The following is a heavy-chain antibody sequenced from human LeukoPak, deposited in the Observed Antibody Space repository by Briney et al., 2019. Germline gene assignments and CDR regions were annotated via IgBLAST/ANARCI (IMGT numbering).Heavy chain of an antibody. V-gene: IGHV3-21*01. D-gene: IGHD2-15*01. CDR3: ARDTQPYSHYYYYGMDV. CDR1: GFTFSSYS. J-gene: IGHJ6*02. Sequence: GGSLRLSCAASGFTFSSYSMNWVRPAPGKGLEWVSSISSSSSYIYYADSVKGRFTISRDNAKNSLYLQMNSLRAEDTAVYYCARDTQPYSHYYYYGMDVWGQGTTVTVSS. CDR2: ISSSSSYI.